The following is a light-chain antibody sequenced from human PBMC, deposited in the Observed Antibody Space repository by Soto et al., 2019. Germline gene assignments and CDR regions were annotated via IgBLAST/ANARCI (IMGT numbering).Light chain of an antibody. J-gene: IGLJ3*02. CDR1: SSNIGSNT. Sequence: QSVLTQPPSASGTPGQRVTISCSGSSSNIGSNTVNWYQQVPGTAPKLLIDNNNQRPSGVPDRFSGSKSSTSASLAISGLQSEDEGDYYCAAWDYRLNGWVLGGGTKLTVL. CDR3: AAWDYRLNGWV. CDR2: NNN. V-gene: IGLV1-44*01.